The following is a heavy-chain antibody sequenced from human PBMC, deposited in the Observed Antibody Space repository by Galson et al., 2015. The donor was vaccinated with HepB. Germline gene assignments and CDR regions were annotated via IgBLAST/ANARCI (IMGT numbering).Heavy chain of an antibody. CDR2: IYPGDSDT. V-gene: IGHV5-51*03. CDR1: GYSFTSYW. D-gene: IGHD2-15*01. J-gene: IGHJ3*02. Sequence: QSGAEVKKPGESLKISCKGSGYSFTSYWIGWVRQMPGKGLEWMGIIYPGDSDTRYSPSFQGQVTISADKSISTAYLQWSSLKASDTAMYYCAIDTTPGYCSGGSCYWGGAFDIWGQGTMVTVSS. CDR3: AIDTTPGYCSGGSCYWGGAFDI.